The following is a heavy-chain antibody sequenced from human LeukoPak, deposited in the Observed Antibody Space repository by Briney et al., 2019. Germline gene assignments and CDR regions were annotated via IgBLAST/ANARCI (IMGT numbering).Heavy chain of an antibody. CDR1: GGSISSSSYY. CDR2: IYYSGST. Sequence: SETLSLTCTVSGGSISSSSYYWGWIRQPPGKGLEWIGSIYYSGSTYYNPSLKSRVTISVDTSKNQFSLKLSSVTAADTAVYYCANEGYYGSGSYNDYYYYYMDVWGKGTTVTVSS. J-gene: IGHJ6*03. V-gene: IGHV4-39*07. CDR3: ANEGYYGSGSYNDYYYYYMDV. D-gene: IGHD3-10*01.